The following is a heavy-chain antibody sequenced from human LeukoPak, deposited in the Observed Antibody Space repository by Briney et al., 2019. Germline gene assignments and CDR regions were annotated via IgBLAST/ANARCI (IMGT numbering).Heavy chain of an antibody. CDR3: AKDFYDSSGYYFDY. Sequence: PGGSLRLSCAASGSTFDDYAMHWVRQAPGKGLEWVSGISWNSGSIGYADSVKGRFTISRDNAKNSLYLQMNSLRAEDTALYYCAKDFYDSSGYYFDYWGQGTLVTVSS. V-gene: IGHV3-9*01. CDR2: ISWNSGSI. J-gene: IGHJ4*02. D-gene: IGHD3-22*01. CDR1: GSTFDDYA.